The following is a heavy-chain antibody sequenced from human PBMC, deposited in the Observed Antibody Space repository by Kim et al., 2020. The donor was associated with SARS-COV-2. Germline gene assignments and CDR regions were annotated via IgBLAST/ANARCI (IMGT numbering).Heavy chain of an antibody. D-gene: IGHD4-4*01. CDR1: GGSISSGDYY. J-gene: IGHJ6*03. Sequence: LSLTCTVSGGSISSGDYYWSWIRQPPGKGLEWIGYIYYSGSTYYNPSLKSRVTISVDTSKNQFSLKLSSVTAADTAVYYCARRKGQGAYSKGYYYYYYMDVWGKGTTVTVSS. CDR2: IYYSGST. CDR3: ARRKGQGAYSKGYYYYYYMDV. V-gene: IGHV4-30-4*01.